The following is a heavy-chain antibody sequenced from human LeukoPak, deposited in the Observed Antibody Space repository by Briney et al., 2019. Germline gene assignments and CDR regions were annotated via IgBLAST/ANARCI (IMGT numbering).Heavy chain of an antibody. J-gene: IGHJ4*02. CDR3: AREFSRGDY. D-gene: IGHD3-10*01. V-gene: IGHV4-39*02. CDR2: IYYSGST. CDR1: GGSISSGGYY. Sequence: PSETLSLTCTVSGGSISSGGYYWGWIRQPPGKGLEWIGSIYYSGSTYYNPSLKSRVTISVDSSKNQFSLKLSSVTAADTAVYYCAREFSRGDYWGQGTLVTVSS.